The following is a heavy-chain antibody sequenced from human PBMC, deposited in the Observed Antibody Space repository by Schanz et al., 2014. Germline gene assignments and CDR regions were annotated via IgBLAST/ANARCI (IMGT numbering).Heavy chain of an antibody. CDR3: AKVDRTRYYAMDV. Sequence: QVQLVQSGAEVKKPGSSVKVSCKASGGTFSSSTLTWVRQAPGQGLEWMGRITPILDKTNYAQKFQGRVTMTADKSTSTVYLELSSLRSGDTAVYYCAKVDRTRYYAMDVWGQGTTXTVSS. CDR2: ITPILDKT. J-gene: IGHJ6*02. D-gene: IGHD3-9*01. CDR1: GGTFSSST. V-gene: IGHV1-69*08.